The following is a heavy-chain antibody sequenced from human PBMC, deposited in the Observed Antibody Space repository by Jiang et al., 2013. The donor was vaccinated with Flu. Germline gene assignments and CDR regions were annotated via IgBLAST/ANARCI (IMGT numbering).Heavy chain of an antibody. J-gene: IGHJ4*02. CDR2: TYYRSKWYL. CDR3: VRDIGWRFDY. D-gene: IGHD6-19*01. V-gene: IGHV6-1*01. CDR1: GDSVSSNSAA. Sequence: SQTLSLTCAISGDSVSSNSAAWNWIRQSPLRGLEWLGRTYYRSKWYLDYAVSVESRITIIPDTSMNHFSLQLNSVTPEDTAVYYCVRDIGWRFDYWGQGTLVTVSS.